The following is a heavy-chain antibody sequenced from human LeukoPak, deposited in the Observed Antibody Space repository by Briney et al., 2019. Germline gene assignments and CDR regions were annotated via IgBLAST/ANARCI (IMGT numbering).Heavy chain of an antibody. J-gene: IGHJ3*02. CDR1: GGSISSYY. Sequence: SETLSLTCTGSGGSISSYYWSWIRKPPGKGLEWIGRIYTSGSTNYNPSLKSRVTMSVDTSKNQFSLKLSSVTAADTAVYYCASTARGNYDFWSGPGAFDIWGQGTMVTVSS. CDR3: ASTARGNYDFWSGPGAFDI. D-gene: IGHD3-3*01. CDR2: IYTSGST. V-gene: IGHV4-4*07.